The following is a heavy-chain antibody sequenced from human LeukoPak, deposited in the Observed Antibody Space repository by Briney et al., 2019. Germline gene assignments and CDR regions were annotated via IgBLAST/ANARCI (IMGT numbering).Heavy chain of an antibody. CDR3: ARDAHSSGWYYFDY. D-gene: IGHD6-19*01. V-gene: IGHV4-61*02. J-gene: IGHJ4*02. CDR1: GGSISSGSYH. CDR2: IYTSGST. Sequence: SETLSLTCTVSGGSISSGSYHWSWIRQPAGKGLEWIGRIYTSGSTNYNPSLKSRVTISVDTSKNQFSLKLSSVTAADTAVYYCARDAHSSGWYYFDYWGQGTLVTVSS.